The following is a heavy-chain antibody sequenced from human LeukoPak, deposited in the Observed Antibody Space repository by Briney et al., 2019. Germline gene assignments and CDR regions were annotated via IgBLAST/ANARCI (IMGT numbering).Heavy chain of an antibody. Sequence: PGGCLRLSCAASGLSFSSYEMNWVRQAPGKGLEWISYISSTGSAIFYADSVKGRFTISRDNAKNSLYLQMNSLRAEDTAFYYCATKGGFADWGQGTLVTVSS. CDR1: GLSFSSYE. V-gene: IGHV3-48*03. CDR3: ATKGGFAD. D-gene: IGHD5-12*01. J-gene: IGHJ4*02. CDR2: ISSTGSAI.